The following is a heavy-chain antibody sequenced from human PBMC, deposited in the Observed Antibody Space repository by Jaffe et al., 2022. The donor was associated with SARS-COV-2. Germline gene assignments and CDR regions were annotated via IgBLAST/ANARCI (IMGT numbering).Heavy chain of an antibody. CDR1: TSITDHY. D-gene: IGHD4-17*01. CDR3: ARDNGAIYGSYEHYFYAMDV. CDR2: IHFTGAT. Sequence: QVQLQASGPGLVKPSETLSLTCSVSTSITDHYWAWIRQSAGKGLEWIGRIHFTGATNENPSLRSRVTMSVDSSKKQFSLKMTSVTAADTAVYFCARDNGAIYGSYEHYFYAMDVWSQGTTVTVSS. V-gene: IGHV4-4*07. J-gene: IGHJ6*02.